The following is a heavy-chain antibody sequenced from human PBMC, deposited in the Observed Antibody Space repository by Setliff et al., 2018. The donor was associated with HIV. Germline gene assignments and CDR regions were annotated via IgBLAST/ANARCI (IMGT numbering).Heavy chain of an antibody. CDR1: GGSISSYY. J-gene: IGHJ4*02. CDR3: ARSPRIGVAGEFEY. CDR2: IYTSGST. V-gene: IGHV4-4*07. D-gene: IGHD6-19*01. Sequence: KPSETLSLTCTVSGGSISSYYWSWIRQPAGKGLEWIGRIYTSGSTNYNPSLKSRVTMSLDTSKNQFSLKLNSVTALDTAVYYCARSPRIGVAGEFEYWGQGTLVTVSS.